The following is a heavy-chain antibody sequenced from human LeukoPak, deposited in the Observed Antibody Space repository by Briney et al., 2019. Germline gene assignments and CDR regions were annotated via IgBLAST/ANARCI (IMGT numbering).Heavy chain of an antibody. J-gene: IGHJ4*02. CDR1: GFTFRTDL. CDR3: ERDSPDY. CDR2: IKQDGSEK. V-gene: IGHV3-7*01. Sequence: GGSLRLSCAPSGFTFRTDLMSWVRQVPGKGLEWVANIKQDGSEKYYMNSVKGRFTISRDNAKNSLYLQMSSRRADDTAVYYCERDSPDYWGQGTLVTVCS.